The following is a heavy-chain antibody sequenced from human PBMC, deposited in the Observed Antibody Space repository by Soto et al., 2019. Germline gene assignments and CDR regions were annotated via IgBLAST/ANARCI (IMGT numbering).Heavy chain of an antibody. V-gene: IGHV3-33*01. CDR2: IWYDGSNK. Sequence: PGGSLRLSCAASGFTFSSYGMHWVRQAPGKGLEWVAVIWYDGSNKYYADSVKGRFTISRDNSKNTLYLQMNSLRAEDTAVYYCAGDIASGSYWGAFDIWGQGTMVTVSS. CDR3: AGDIASGSYWGAFDI. J-gene: IGHJ3*02. CDR1: GFTFSSYG. D-gene: IGHD1-26*01.